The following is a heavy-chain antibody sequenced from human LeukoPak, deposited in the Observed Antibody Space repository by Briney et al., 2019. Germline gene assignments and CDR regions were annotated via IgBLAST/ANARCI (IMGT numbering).Heavy chain of an antibody. V-gene: IGHV3-15*01. CDR3: TTVARDYDSSGPRELAFDI. Sequence: TPGGSLRLSCAASGFTFSNAWMSWVRQAPGKGLEWVGRIKSKTDGGTTDYAAPVKGRFTISRDDSKNTLYLQMNSLKTEDTAVYYCTTVARDYDSSGPRELAFDIWGQGTMVTVSS. D-gene: IGHD3-22*01. CDR1: GFTFSNAW. CDR2: IKSKTDGGTT. J-gene: IGHJ3*02.